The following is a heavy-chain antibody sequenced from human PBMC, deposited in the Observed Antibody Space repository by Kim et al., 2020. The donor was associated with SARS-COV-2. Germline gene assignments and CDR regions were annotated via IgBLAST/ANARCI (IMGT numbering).Heavy chain of an antibody. Sequence: SVKVSCKASGGTFSSYAISWVRQAPGQGLEWMGGIIPIFGTANYAQKFQGRVTITADESTSTAYMELSSLRSEDTAVYYCARDPSKWFGEMVFYYGMDVWGQGTTVTVSS. J-gene: IGHJ6*02. CDR3: ARDPSKWFGEMVFYYGMDV. CDR1: GGTFSSYA. V-gene: IGHV1-69*13. D-gene: IGHD3-10*01. CDR2: IIPIFGTA.